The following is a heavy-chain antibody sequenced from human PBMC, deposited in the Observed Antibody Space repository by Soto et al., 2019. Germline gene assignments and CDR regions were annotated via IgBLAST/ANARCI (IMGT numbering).Heavy chain of an antibody. D-gene: IGHD5-12*01. Sequence: SETLSLTCTVSGGSISSSSYYWGWIRQPPGKGLEWIGSIYYSGSTYYNPSLKSRVTISVDTSKNQFSLKLSSVTAADTAVYYCARLGDGYNSDYWGQGTLVTSPQ. V-gene: IGHV4-39*01. CDR3: ARLGDGYNSDY. J-gene: IGHJ4*02. CDR2: IYYSGST. CDR1: GGSISSSSYY.